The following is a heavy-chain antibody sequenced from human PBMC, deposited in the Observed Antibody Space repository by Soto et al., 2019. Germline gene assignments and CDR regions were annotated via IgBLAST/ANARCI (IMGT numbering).Heavy chain of an antibody. J-gene: IGHJ6*03. CDR2: IYYSGST. CDR1: GGSISSSSYY. V-gene: IGHV4-39*01. CDR3: ARQHGGPRRYGSGSYYNSPKEYYYYMDV. D-gene: IGHD3-10*01. Sequence: SETLSLTCTVSGGSISSSSYYWGWIRQPPGKGLEWIGSIYYSGSTYYNPSLKSRVTISVDTSKNQFSLKLSSVTAADTAVYYCARQHGGPRRYGSGSYYNSPKEYYYYMDVWGKGTTVTVSS.